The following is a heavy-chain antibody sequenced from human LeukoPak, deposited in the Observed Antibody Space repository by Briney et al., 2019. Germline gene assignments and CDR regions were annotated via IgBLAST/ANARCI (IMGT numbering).Heavy chain of an antibody. Sequence: GGSLRLSCAASGFTFEDYTMHWVRQAPGKGLEWVSLISWEGGSTYYGDSVKGRFTISRDSSKNSLYLQMNSLRTEDTALYYCAKDTSRGYNYYYYMDVWGKGTTVTVSS. CDR3: AKDTSRGYNYYYYMDV. CDR1: GFTFEDYT. J-gene: IGHJ6*03. D-gene: IGHD5-12*01. V-gene: IGHV3-43*01. CDR2: ISWEGGST.